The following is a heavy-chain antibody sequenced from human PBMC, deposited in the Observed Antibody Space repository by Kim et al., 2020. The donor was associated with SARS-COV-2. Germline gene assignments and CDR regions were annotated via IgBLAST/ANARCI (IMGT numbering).Heavy chain of an antibody. CDR3: TGWTSSSWFDF. CDR2: IFRGGNF. D-gene: IGHD6-6*01. J-gene: IGHJ4*02. Sequence: GGSLRLSCTASDFAVTSNSMGWVRQAPGKGLEWVSVIFRGGNFDHAVSVKGRCTISRDTYDNTLYLQMNNVRADDTAVYYCTGWTSSSWFDFWGQGTRVTVPP. CDR1: DFAVTSNS. V-gene: IGHV3-53*01.